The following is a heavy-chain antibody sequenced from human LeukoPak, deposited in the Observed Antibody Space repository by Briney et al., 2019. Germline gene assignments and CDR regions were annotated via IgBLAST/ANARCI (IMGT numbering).Heavy chain of an antibody. CDR3: ARDPRREYYYDSSARDY. J-gene: IGHJ4*02. CDR2: ISAYNGNT. Sequence: ASVEVSCKASGYTFTSYGISWVRQAPGQGLEWMGWISAYNGNTNYAQKLQGRVTMTTDTSTSTAYMELRSLRSDDTAVYYCARDPRREYYYDSSARDYWGQGTLVTVSS. D-gene: IGHD3-22*01. V-gene: IGHV1-18*01. CDR1: GYTFTSYG.